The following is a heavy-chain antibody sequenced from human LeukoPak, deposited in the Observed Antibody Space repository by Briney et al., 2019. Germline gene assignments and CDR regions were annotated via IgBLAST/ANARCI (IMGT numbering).Heavy chain of an antibody. Sequence: GGSLRLSCAASGFTFSSYDMSWVRQAPGKGLEWVSAISGSGGSTYYADSVKGRFTISRDNSKNTLYLQMNSLRAEDTAVYYCADQVRGWTSFDYWGQGTLVTVSS. CDR2: ISGSGGST. V-gene: IGHV3-23*01. CDR1: GFTFSSYD. CDR3: ADQVRGWTSFDY. D-gene: IGHD6-19*01. J-gene: IGHJ4*02.